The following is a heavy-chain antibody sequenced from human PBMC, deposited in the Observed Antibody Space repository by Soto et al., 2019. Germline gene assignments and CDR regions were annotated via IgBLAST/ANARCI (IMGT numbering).Heavy chain of an antibody. CDR3: AREYYYDSSGLDY. CDR1: GGSISSGGYY. D-gene: IGHD3-22*01. Sequence: QVQLQESGPGLVKPSQTLSLTCTVSGGSISSGGYYWSWIRQHPGKGLEWIGYIYYSGSTYYNPSLKSRFTISVDTSKNHFSLKLSAVTAADTAVYYCAREYYYDSSGLDYWGQGTLVTVSS. CDR2: IYYSGST. V-gene: IGHV4-31*03. J-gene: IGHJ4*02.